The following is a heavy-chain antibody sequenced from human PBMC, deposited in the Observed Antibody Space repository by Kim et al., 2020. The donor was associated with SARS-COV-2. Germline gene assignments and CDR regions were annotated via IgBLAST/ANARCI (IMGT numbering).Heavy chain of an antibody. D-gene: IGHD6-13*01. CDR1: GGSISSYY. V-gene: IGHV4-4*07. CDR3: ARDSTAGGYSSSWYPPEFLDFDY. J-gene: IGHJ4*02. Sequence: SETLSLTCTVSGGSISSYYWSWIRQPAGKGLEWIGRIYTSGSTNYNPSLKSRVTMSVDTSKNQFSLKLSSVTAADTAVYYCARDSTAGGYSSSWYPPEFLDFDYWGQGTLVTVSS. CDR2: IYTSGST.